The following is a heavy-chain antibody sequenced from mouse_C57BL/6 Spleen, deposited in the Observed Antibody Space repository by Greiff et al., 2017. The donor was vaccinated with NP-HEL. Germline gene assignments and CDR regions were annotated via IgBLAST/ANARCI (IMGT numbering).Heavy chain of an antibody. D-gene: IGHD1-1*01. CDR3: ARGLEVITPWFAY. V-gene: IGHV1-39*01. J-gene: IGHJ3*01. CDR1: GYSFTDYN. Sequence: VQLQPSGPELVKPGASVKISCKASGYSFTDYNMNWVKQSNGKSLEWIGVINPNYVTTSYNPKLQGKATLTVDQSYSTAYMQLNSLTSEDSAVYYCARGLEVITPWFAYWGQGTLVTVSA. CDR2: INPNYVTT.